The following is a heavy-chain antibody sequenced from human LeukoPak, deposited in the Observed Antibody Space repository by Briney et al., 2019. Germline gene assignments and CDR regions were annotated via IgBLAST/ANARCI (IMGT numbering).Heavy chain of an antibody. V-gene: IGHV1-18*01. J-gene: IGHJ4*02. CDR2: ISAYNGNT. CDR1: GYTFTSYG. CDR3: ARGLGYDILTGSDKYYFDY. D-gene: IGHD3-9*01. Sequence: ASVKVSCKASGYTFTSYGISWVRQAPGQGLEWMGWISAYNGNTNYAQKLQGRVTMTTDTSTSTAYMELRSLRSDDTAVYYCARGLGYDILTGSDKYYFDYWGQGTLVTVSS.